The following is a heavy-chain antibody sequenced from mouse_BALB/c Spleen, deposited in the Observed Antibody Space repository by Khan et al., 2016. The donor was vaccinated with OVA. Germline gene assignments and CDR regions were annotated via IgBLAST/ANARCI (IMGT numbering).Heavy chain of an antibody. Sequence: DVMLVESGGDLVKTGGSLKLSCAASGFTFSTYGMSWVRQTPDKRLEWVATISSGGHYTYYIDSVEGRFTISRDNAKNILYLQMTSLRSEDTAMYYCARLAYYYNSEGFAYWGQGTLVTVSA. CDR3: ARLAYYYNSEGFAY. CDR1: GFTFSTYG. CDR2: ISSGGHYT. V-gene: IGHV5-6*02. J-gene: IGHJ3*01. D-gene: IGHD1-1*02.